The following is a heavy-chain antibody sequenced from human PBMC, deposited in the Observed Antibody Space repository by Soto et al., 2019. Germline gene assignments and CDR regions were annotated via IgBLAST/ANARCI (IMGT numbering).Heavy chain of an antibody. V-gene: IGHV3-23*01. CDR1: GFIFSRYA. D-gene: IGHD3-10*01. J-gene: IGHJ6*03. CDR2: ISGGDGRT. CDR3: AKAAITMVRGVAPYYFYYMDV. Sequence: GGSLRLSCAASGFIFSRYAMSWVRQAPGQGLEWVASISGGDGRTYYADSVRGRFTISRDNSKNTLDLQVHSLRAEDTAVYYCAKAAITMVRGVAPYYFYYMDVWGTGTTVTVSS.